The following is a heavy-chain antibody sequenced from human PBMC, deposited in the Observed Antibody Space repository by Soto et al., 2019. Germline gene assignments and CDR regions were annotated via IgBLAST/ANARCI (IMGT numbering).Heavy chain of an antibody. Sequence: ASVKVSCKASGYTFTSYAMHWVRQAPGQRLEWMGWINAGNGNTKYSQKFQGRVTITRDTSASTAYMELSSLRSEDTAVYYCARVLAENYYYGMDVSGQGTTVTVYS. CDR1: GYTFTSYA. CDR3: ARVLAENYYYGMDV. J-gene: IGHJ6*02. V-gene: IGHV1-3*01. D-gene: IGHD6-19*01. CDR2: INAGNGNT.